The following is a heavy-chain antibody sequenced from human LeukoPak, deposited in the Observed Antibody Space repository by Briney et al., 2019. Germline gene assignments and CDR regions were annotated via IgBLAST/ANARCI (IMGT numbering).Heavy chain of an antibody. CDR3: ARETYYYGSGSYYFDY. D-gene: IGHD3-10*01. J-gene: IGHJ4*02. Sequence: GGSLRLSCAASGFTFSSYEMNWDRQAPGKGLEWVSYISSSGSTIYYADSVKGRFTISRDNAKNSLYLQMNSLRAEDTAVYYCARETYYYGSGSYYFDYWGQGTLVTVSS. CDR2: ISSSGSTI. CDR1: GFTFSSYE. V-gene: IGHV3-48*03.